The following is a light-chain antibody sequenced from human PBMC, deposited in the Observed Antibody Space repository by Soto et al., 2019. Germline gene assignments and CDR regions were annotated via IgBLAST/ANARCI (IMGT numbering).Light chain of an antibody. J-gene: IGKJ5*01. V-gene: IGKV1-33*01. CDR2: DAS. CDR1: QDISNY. Sequence: DIQMTQSPSSLAASVGDRVTITCQASQDISNYLNWYQQKPGKAPKLLIYDASNLETGVPSRFSGSGSGTDSTFTISSLQPEDIETYYCQQYDNLPITFGQGTRLEIK. CDR3: QQYDNLPIT.